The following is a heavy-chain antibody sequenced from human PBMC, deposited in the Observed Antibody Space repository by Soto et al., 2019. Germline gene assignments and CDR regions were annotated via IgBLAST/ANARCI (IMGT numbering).Heavy chain of an antibody. CDR2: ISSDGDIT. V-gene: IGHV3-64D*06. CDR1: GFTFSEYS. D-gene: IGHD3-9*01. Sequence: HPGESLTLSCSASGFTFSEYSMHWVRQAPGNGLQYVSTISSDGDITYYADSVKGRFTISRDNSKNTLYLQMNSLRPEDTAVYYCVKVSTFFDILTGYYSTNFFDPWGQGTLVTVSS. CDR3: VKVSTFFDILTGYYSTNFFDP. J-gene: IGHJ5*02.